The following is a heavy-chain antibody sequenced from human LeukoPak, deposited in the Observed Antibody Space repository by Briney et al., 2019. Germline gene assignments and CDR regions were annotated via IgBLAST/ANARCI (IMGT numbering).Heavy chain of an antibody. Sequence: GGSLRLSCAASGFTFSSYVMNWLRQAPGKGLEWVSVIYSGGTTYYADSVKGRFTISRDNSKNTLYLQMNSLRTEDTAVYYCARDLYDYGSYWGQGTLVTVSS. CDR1: GFTFSSYV. D-gene: IGHD4/OR15-4a*01. J-gene: IGHJ4*02. CDR2: IYSGGTT. CDR3: ARDLYDYGSY. V-gene: IGHV3-66*01.